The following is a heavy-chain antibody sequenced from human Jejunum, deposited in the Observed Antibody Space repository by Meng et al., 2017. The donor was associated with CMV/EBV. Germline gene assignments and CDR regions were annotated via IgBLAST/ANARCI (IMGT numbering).Heavy chain of an antibody. Sequence: RTCTVSGGSINSCYWGWIRQPPGKGLEWIGFTYYRGNTNYNPSLKSRVTISMDTSKNQFSLKLSSVSSADTAVYYCARVNWGPDYWGQGTLVTVSS. CDR1: GGSINSCY. V-gene: IGHV4-59*01. CDR3: ARVNWGPDY. J-gene: IGHJ4*02. D-gene: IGHD7-27*01. CDR2: TYYRGNT.